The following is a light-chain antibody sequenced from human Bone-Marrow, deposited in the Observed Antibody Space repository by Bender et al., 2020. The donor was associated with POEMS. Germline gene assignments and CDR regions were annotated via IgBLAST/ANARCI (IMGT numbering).Light chain of an antibody. CDR1: SSDVGNYKY. Sequence: QSALTQPASVSGSPGQPITISCTGTSSDVGNYKYVSCYQQHPGKAPKLIIYDVSDRPSGVSNRFSGPKSGYTASLTLSGLQAEDEADYYCCSYAGSKKYVIFGGGTKLTVL. CDR3: CSYAGSKKYVI. J-gene: IGLJ2*01. V-gene: IGLV2-23*02. CDR2: DVS.